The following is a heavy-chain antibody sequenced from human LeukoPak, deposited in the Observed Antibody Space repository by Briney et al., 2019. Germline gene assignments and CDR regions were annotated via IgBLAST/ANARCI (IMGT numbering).Heavy chain of an antibody. CDR1: GFTFRRYS. V-gene: IGHV3-48*02. J-gene: IGHJ4*02. CDR2: ISSSSSTI. CDR3: ARGPMYSSRFAGDY. D-gene: IGHD6-13*01. Sequence: GGSLRLSCAASGFTFRRYSINWVRQAPGKGLEGVSYISSSSSTIYYADSVKGRFTISRDNAKNSLYLQMNSLRDEDTAVYYCARGPMYSSRFAGDYWGQGTLVTVSS.